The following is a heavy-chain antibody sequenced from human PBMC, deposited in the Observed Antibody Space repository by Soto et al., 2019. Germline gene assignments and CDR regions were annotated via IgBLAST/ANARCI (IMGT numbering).Heavy chain of an antibody. D-gene: IGHD2-2*01. V-gene: IGHV3-23*01. CDR3: AKDRDYPRDQFHY. CDR1: GFTFTYYA. Sequence: EVQLLESGGGLVQPGVSLRLSCTASGFTFTYYAFSWVRQAPGKGLECVSAISANGQGIYYADSVRGRFTISRDNSKNTVFLHMDSLRAEDTAVYYCAKDRDYPRDQFHYWGQGTLVTVSS. CDR2: ISANGQGI. J-gene: IGHJ4*02.